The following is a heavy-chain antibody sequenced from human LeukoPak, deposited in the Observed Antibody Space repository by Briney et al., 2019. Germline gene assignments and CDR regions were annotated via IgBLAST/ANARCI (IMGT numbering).Heavy chain of an antibody. Sequence: GRSLRLSCAASGFTFSSYGMHWVRQAPGKGLEWVAVIWYDGSNKYYADSVKGRFTISRDNSKNTLYLQMNSLRAEDTAVYYCARDWMGTTRLAGDYWGQGTLVTVSS. CDR1: GFTFSSYG. D-gene: IGHD1-26*01. CDR2: IWYDGSNK. CDR3: ARDWMGTTRLAGDY. V-gene: IGHV3-33*01. J-gene: IGHJ4*02.